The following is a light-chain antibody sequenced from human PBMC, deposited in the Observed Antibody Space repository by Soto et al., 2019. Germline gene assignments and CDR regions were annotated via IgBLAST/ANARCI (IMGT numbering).Light chain of an antibody. CDR2: QTS. J-gene: IGKJ1*01. V-gene: IGKV3-11*01. Sequence: IILTQSPYNLCLSQGDRFRLSCRASQYINTRLAWYQHRPGQAPRLLIYQTSIRAAGIPARFSASGSGTDFTLTISDVQPEDFALYYCHQRQSWPRTFGQGTKVDIK. CDR1: QYINTR. CDR3: HQRQSWPRT.